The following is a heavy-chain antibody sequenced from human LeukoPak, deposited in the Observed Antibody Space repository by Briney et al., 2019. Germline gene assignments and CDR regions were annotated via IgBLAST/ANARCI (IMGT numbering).Heavy chain of an antibody. Sequence: GGSLRLSCSASGFTFSSYAMHWVRQAPGKGLEYVSAISSNGGSTYNADSVKGRFTISRDNSKNTLYLQMNSLRAEDTAVYYCAKDKASSGYDPIDYWGQGALVTVSS. J-gene: IGHJ4*02. D-gene: IGHD3-22*01. CDR3: AKDKASSGYDPIDY. CDR2: ISSNGGST. V-gene: IGHV3-64*04. CDR1: GFTFSSYA.